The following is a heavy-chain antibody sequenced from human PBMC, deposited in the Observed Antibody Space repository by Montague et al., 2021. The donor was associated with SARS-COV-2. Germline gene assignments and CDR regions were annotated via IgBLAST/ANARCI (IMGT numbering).Heavy chain of an antibody. Sequence: SETLSLTCAVHGGSFSTYSWNWIRQPPGKGLEWIGEIHHGGSTNYNPSLKSRVTISADTSKNQFSLKPTSVAAADTAVYYCARLGDGVVPSPILGVGPYYSYYYMDVWGNGTTVTVSS. V-gene: IGHV4-34*01. D-gene: IGHD3-10*01. CDR2: IHHGGST. J-gene: IGHJ6*03. CDR1: GGSFSTYS. CDR3: ARLGDGVVPSPILGVGPYYSYYYMDV.